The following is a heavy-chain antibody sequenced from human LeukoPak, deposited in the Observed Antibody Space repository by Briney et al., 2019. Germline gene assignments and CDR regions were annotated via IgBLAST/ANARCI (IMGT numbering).Heavy chain of an antibody. D-gene: IGHD2-21*01. Sequence: PGGSLRLSCAASGFTVSSYWMSWVRQAPGKGLEWVANIKQDGSEKYYVDSVKGRFTISRDNGKNSLYLQMNSLRAEDTDVYYFVSGRFRYCGYYYRDVWGKGTTVTVSS. CDR1: GFTVSSYW. CDR2: IKQDGSEK. J-gene: IGHJ6*03. CDR3: VSGRFRYCGYYYRDV. V-gene: IGHV3-7*01.